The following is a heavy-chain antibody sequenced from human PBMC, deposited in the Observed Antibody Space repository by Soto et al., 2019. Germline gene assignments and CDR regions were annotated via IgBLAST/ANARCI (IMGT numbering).Heavy chain of an antibody. D-gene: IGHD3-16*01. CDR1: GGTFSSYT. CDR3: ARNLGGYYYYYYMDV. CDR2: IIPILGIA. J-gene: IGHJ6*03. Sequence: QVQLVQSGAEVKKPGPSVKVSCKASGGTFSSYTISWVRQAPGQGLEWMGRIIPILGIANYAQKFQGRVTITADKSTSTAYMELSSLRSEDTAVYYCARNLGGYYYYYYMDVWGKGTTVTVSS. V-gene: IGHV1-69*02.